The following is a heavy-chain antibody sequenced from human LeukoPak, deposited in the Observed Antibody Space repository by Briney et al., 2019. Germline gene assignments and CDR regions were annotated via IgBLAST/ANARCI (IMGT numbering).Heavy chain of an antibody. CDR1: GGSISSHY. CDR2: IYYSGST. J-gene: IGHJ4*02. D-gene: IGHD3-9*01. V-gene: IGHV4-59*11. Sequence: SETLSLTCTVSGGSISSHYWSWIRQPPGKGLEWIGYIYYSGSTNYNPSLKSRVTLSVDTSKNQFSLKLSSVTAADTAVYYCARGGLRYFDWNMNWYFDYWGQGTLVTVSS. CDR3: ARGGLRYFDWNMNWYFDY.